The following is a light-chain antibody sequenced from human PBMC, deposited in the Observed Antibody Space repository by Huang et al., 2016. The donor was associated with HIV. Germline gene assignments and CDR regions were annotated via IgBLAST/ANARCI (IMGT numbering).Light chain of an antibody. J-gene: IGKJ1*01. V-gene: IGKV1-27*01. CDR2: AAS. CDR1: QGIGKY. Sequence: DIQMTQSPSSLSASVGDRVTITCRASQGIGKYLAWYQHTPGKVPKLLIYAASTLQSGVPSRFSGSGSGTDFTLTISDLQPEDVGIYYCQKFNEAFGQGTKVEI. CDR3: QKFNEA.